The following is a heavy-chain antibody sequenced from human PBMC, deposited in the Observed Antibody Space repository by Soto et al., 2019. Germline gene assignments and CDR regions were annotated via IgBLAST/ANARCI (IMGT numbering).Heavy chain of an antibody. V-gene: IGHV4-4*02. CDR3: ARDSSGWFKEYYSDY. J-gene: IGHJ4*02. Sequence: SETLSLTCAVSSGSISSSNWWSWVRQPPGKGLEWIGEIYHSGSTNYNPSLKSRVTISVDKSKNQFSLKLSSVTAADTAVYYCARDSSGWFKEYYSDYWGQGTLVTVSS. CDR1: SGSISSSNW. CDR2: IYHSGST. D-gene: IGHD6-19*01.